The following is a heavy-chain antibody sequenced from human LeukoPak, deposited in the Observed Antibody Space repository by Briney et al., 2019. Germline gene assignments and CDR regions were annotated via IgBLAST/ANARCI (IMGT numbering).Heavy chain of an antibody. V-gene: IGHV4-34*01. D-gene: IGHD3-10*01. CDR1: GGSFSGYY. J-gene: IGHJ5*02. CDR2: INHSGST. CDR3: ARGPILLWFGELLPNYNWFDP. Sequence: SETLSLTCAVYGGSFSGYYWSGIRQPPGKGLEWIGEINHSGSTNYNPSLKSRVTISVDTSKNQFSLKLSSVTAADTAVYYCARGPILLWFGELLPNYNWFDPWGQGTLVTVSS.